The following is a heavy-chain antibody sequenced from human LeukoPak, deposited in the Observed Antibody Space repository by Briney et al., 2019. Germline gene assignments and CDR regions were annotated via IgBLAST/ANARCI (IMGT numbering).Heavy chain of an antibody. D-gene: IGHD6-19*01. CDR3: AKDLDQQWLASDSPGGPFDY. V-gene: IGHV3-7*03. CDR2: IKQDGSDK. J-gene: IGHJ4*02. CDR1: GFTFSRYW. Sequence: PGGSLRLSCAASGFTFSRYWLSWVRQAPGKGLEWVANIKQDGSDKYYVDSVRGRFTISRDNAKNSLYLQMNSLRAEDTAVYYCAKDLDQQWLASDSPGGPFDYWGQGTLVTVSS.